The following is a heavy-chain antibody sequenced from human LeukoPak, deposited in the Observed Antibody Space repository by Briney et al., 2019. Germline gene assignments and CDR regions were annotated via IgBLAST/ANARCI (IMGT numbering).Heavy chain of an antibody. J-gene: IGHJ5*02. Sequence: PSETLSLTCPVSGGSISSYYWSWIRQPPGKGLEWIGYIYYSGSTNYNPSLKSRVTISVDTSKNQFSLKLSSVTAADTAVYYCARVGYCSGGSCYWFDPWGQGTLVTVSS. V-gene: IGHV4-59*01. CDR3: ARVGYCSGGSCYWFDP. D-gene: IGHD2-15*01. CDR2: IYYSGST. CDR1: GGSISSYY.